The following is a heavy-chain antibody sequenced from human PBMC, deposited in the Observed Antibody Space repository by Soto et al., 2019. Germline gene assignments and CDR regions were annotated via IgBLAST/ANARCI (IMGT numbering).Heavy chain of an antibody. D-gene: IGHD2-2*01. J-gene: IGHJ6*02. Sequence: QVQLVQSGAEVKKPGSSVKVSCKASGGTFSSYAISWVRQAPGQGLEWMGGIIPISETTNYAQTFQGRVTITADESKSTAYMELSSLRSEDTAVYYCARSQGSSTSLEIYYYYYYGMDVWGQGTKVTVSS. CDR2: IIPISETT. V-gene: IGHV1-69*01. CDR3: ARSQGSSTSLEIYYYYYYGMDV. CDR1: GGTFSSYA.